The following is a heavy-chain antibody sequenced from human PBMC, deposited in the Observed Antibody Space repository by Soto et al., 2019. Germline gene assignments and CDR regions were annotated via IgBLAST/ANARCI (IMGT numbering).Heavy chain of an antibody. D-gene: IGHD6-19*01. J-gene: IGHJ4*02. CDR2: INHSGST. CDR1: GGSFSGYY. Sequence: QVQLQQWGAGLLKPSETLSLTCAVYGGSFSGYYWSWIRQPPGKGLEWIGEINHSGSTNYNPSLKSRVTISVDTSKNQFSLKLSSVTAADTAVYYCAREQWLARDFDSWGQGTLVTVSS. CDR3: AREQWLARDFDS. V-gene: IGHV4-34*01.